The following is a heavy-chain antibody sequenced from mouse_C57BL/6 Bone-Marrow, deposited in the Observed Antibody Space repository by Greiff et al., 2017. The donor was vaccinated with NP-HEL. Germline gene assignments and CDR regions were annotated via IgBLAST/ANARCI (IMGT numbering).Heavy chain of an antibody. Sequence: VQLQQSGTVLARPGASVKMSCKTSGYTFTSYWMHWVKQRPGQGLAWIGAIYPGNSDTSYNQKFKGKAKLTAVTSASTAYMELSSLTNEDSAVYYCTTSIYYYGRDYWGQGTTLTVSS. V-gene: IGHV1-5*01. J-gene: IGHJ2*01. CDR1: GYTFTSYW. CDR3: TTSIYYYGRDY. D-gene: IGHD1-1*01. CDR2: IYPGNSDT.